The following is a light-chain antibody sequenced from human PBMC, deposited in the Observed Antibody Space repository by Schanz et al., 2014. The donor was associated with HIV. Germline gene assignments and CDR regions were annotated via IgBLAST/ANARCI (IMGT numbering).Light chain of an antibody. CDR2: ADY. V-gene: IGLV1-51*01. CDR3: GTWDSSLWV. J-gene: IGLJ3*02. CDR1: ALNLGHNF. Sequence: QSLLTQPPSVSAAPGQRVTISCSGGALNLGHNFVSWYQQFPGTAPKLLIFADYQRPSGIPDRFSGSKSGTSATLGITGLQTGDEADYYCGTWDSSLWVFGGGTQLTVL.